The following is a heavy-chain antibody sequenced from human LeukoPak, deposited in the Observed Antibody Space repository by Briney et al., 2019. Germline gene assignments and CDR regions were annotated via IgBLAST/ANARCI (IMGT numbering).Heavy chain of an antibody. Sequence: SETLSLTCTVSGGSISSYYWSWIRQPPGKGLEWIGYTYYSGSTNYNPSLKSRVTISVDTSKNQFSLKLSSVTAADTAVYYCARDPPTDDAFDIWGQGTMVTVSS. J-gene: IGHJ3*02. V-gene: IGHV4-59*01. CDR1: GGSISSYY. CDR2: TYYSGST. CDR3: ARDPPTDDAFDI.